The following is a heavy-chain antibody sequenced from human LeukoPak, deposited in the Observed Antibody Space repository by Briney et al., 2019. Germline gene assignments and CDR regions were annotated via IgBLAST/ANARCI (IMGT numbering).Heavy chain of an antibody. CDR2: IYYSGST. J-gene: IGHJ3*02. Sequence: TETLSLTCTVSGGSISSSSYYWGWIRQPPGKGLEWIGSIYYSGSTYYNPSLKSRVTISVDTSKNQFSLKLSSVTAADTAVYYCARETSIAAQSDAFDIWGQGTMVTVSS. D-gene: IGHD6-6*01. CDR1: GGSISSSSYY. CDR3: ARETSIAAQSDAFDI. V-gene: IGHV4-39*01.